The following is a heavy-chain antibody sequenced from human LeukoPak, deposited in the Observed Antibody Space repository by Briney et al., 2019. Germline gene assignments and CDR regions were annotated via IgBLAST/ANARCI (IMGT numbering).Heavy chain of an antibody. J-gene: IGHJ6*02. D-gene: IGHD2-2*01. CDR1: GGSISSSSYY. V-gene: IGHV4-39*01. Sequence: SETLSLTCTVSGGSISSSSYYWGWIRQPPGKGLEWIGSIYYSGSTYYNPSLKSRVTISVDTSKNQFSLKLSSVTAADTAVYYCARRVVPAYYYYYGMDVWGQGTTVTVSS. CDR2: IYYSGST. CDR3: ARRVVPAYYYYYGMDV.